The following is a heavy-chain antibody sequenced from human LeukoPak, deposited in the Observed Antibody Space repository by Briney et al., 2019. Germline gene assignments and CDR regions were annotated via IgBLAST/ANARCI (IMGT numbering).Heavy chain of an antibody. CDR3: AKDLSGHWCIDY. Sequence: PGRSLRLSCAASGFTFDDYAMHWVRQAPGKGLEWVAIISDDGERKFYADSVRGRITISRDKSKNTLFLQMNSLRADDTAVYFCAKDLSGHWCIDYWGQGTLVTVSS. J-gene: IGHJ4*02. D-gene: IGHD4/OR15-4a*01. CDR2: ISDDGERK. V-gene: IGHV3-30*18. CDR1: GFTFDDYA.